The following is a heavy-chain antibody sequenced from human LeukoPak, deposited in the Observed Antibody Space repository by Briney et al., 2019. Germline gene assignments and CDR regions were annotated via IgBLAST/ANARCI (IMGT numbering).Heavy chain of an antibody. CDR1: GYSFTNYW. V-gene: IGHV5-51*01. Sequence: GESLKISCKASGYSFTNYWIGWVRQKPGKGLEWMGIIYPGDSDTIYSPSFQGHVTISADKSITTAYLQWSSLKASESAIYYCVRPARDSINSSVSYNWFGPWGQGALVTVSS. D-gene: IGHD3-22*01. J-gene: IGHJ5*02. CDR3: VRPARDSINSSVSYNWFGP. CDR2: IYPGDSDT.